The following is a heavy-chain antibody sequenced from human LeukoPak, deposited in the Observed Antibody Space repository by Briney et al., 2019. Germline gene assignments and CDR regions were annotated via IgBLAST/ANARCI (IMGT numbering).Heavy chain of an antibody. Sequence: GGSLRLSCAASGFTLSTYAMNWVRQAPGKGLEWVSGISAGGGSTYYADSAKGRFTISRDNSKNTLYLQMNSLRAEDTAVYYCARDLMSGYPFDYWGQGTLVTVSS. CDR3: ARDLMSGYPFDY. D-gene: IGHD3-3*01. J-gene: IGHJ4*02. V-gene: IGHV3-23*01. CDR1: GFTLSTYA. CDR2: ISAGGGST.